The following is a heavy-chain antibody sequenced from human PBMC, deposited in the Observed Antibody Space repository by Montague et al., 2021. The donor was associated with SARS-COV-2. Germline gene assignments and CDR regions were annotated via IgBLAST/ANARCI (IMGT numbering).Heavy chain of an antibody. CDR1: GFSLSTSGMC. CDR2: SDWDDEK. V-gene: IGHV2-70*11. J-gene: IGHJ4*02. Sequence: PAPVKPTQTLTLTCTFSGFSLSTSGMCVSWIRQPPGKALEWLARSDWDDEKYYSTSLKTRLTISKDTSKNQVVLTMTNMDPVDTATYYCVRITGAGIHFDYWGKGTLVTVSS. CDR3: VRITGAGIHFDY. D-gene: IGHD6-19*01.